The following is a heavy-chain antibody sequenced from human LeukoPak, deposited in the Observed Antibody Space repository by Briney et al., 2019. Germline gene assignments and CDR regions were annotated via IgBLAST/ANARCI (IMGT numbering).Heavy chain of an antibody. CDR3: AKDRTSWYYFDY. V-gene: IGHV3-7*01. J-gene: IGHJ4*02. Sequence: PGGSLRLSCAASGFTFSSYWMSWVRQAPGKVLEWVANIKQDGSEKYYVDSVKGRFTISRDNAKNSLYLQMNSLRAEDTAVYYCAKDRTSWYYFDYWGQGTLVTVSS. CDR2: IKQDGSEK. CDR1: GFTFSSYW.